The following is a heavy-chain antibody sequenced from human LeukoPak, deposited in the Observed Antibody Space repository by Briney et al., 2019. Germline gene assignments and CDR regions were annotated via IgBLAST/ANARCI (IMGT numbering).Heavy chain of an antibody. CDR2: IYYSGST. CDR1: GGSISSYY. D-gene: IGHD4-17*01. CDR3: ARDHRTVSFYYYGMDV. V-gene: IGHV4-59*01. Sequence: SETLSLTCTVSGGSISSYYWSWIRQPPGKGLEWIGYIYYSGSTNYNPSLKSRVTISVDTPKNQFSLKLSSVTAADTAVYYCARDHRTVSFYYYGMDVWGQGTTVTVSS. J-gene: IGHJ6*02.